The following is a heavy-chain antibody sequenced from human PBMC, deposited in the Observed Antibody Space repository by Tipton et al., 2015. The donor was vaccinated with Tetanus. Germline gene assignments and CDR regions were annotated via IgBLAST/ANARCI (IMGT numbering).Heavy chain of an antibody. J-gene: IGHJ6*02. CDR2: IYYSGST. Sequence: TLSLTCTVSGGSVNDGRFYWTWIRQHPGKGLESIGYIYYSGSTYYNPSLKSRVTISVDTSKNHFSLRLSSVTAADTAVYYCARDHGITWGGMGYYYGMDVWGQGTTVTVSS. CDR1: GGSVNDGRFY. V-gene: IGHV4-30-4*08. CDR3: ARDHGITWGGMGYYYGMDV. D-gene: IGHD3-16*01.